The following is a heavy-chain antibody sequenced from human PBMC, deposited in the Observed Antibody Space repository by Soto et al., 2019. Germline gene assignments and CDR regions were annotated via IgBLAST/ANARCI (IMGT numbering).Heavy chain of an antibody. CDR2: IYYSGST. Sequence: SETLSLTCTVSGGSISSSSYYWGWIRQPPGKGLEWIGSIYYSGSTYYNPSLKSRVTISVDTSKNQFSLKLSSVTAADTAVYYCASQYSSSWYYYYGMDVWGQGTTVTVSS. J-gene: IGHJ6*02. V-gene: IGHV4-39*01. CDR3: ASQYSSSWYYYYGMDV. CDR1: GGSISSSSYY. D-gene: IGHD6-13*01.